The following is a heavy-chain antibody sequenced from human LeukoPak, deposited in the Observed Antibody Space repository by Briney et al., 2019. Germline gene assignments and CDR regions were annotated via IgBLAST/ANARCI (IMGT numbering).Heavy chain of an antibody. V-gene: IGHV3-21*03. CDR3: TTDYYDSSAYPLNFDY. D-gene: IGHD3-22*01. CDR1: GFTFSDHS. Sequence: GGSLRLSCVGSGFTFSDHSMHWVRQAPGEGLEWVSSISSRSTYIYYVDSVKGRFTISRDNAKNSVYLQMNSLRAEDTAVYYCTTDYYDSSAYPLNFDYWGQGTLVTVSS. J-gene: IGHJ4*02. CDR2: ISSRSTYI.